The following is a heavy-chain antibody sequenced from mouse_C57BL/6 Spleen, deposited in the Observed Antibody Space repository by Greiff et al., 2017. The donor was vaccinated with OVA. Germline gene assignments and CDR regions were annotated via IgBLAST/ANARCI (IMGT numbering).Heavy chain of an antibody. J-gene: IGHJ2*01. CDR1: GFNFKNTY. CDR3: ARGFDY. CDR2: IDPANGNT. Sequence: VQLQQSVAELVRPGASVKLSCTASGFNFKNTYMHWVKQRPEQGLEWIGRIDPANGNTKYDPKFQGKATITVDTSSNTAYLQLSSLTSEDTAIYYCARGFDYWGQGTTLTVSS. V-gene: IGHV14-3*01.